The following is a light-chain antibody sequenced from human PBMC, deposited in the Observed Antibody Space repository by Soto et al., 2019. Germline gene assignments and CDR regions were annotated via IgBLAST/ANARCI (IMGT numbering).Light chain of an antibody. CDR1: QGISSY. CDR2: AAS. CDR3: QQYYSYPQ. V-gene: IGKV1-8*01. J-gene: IGKJ1*01. Sequence: AIRMTQSPSSLSASTGDRVTITCRASQGISSYLAWYQQKPGKAPKHLIYAASTLQSGVPSRFSGSGSGTDFTLTISCLQSEDFATYYCQQYYSYPQFGQGTKVDIK.